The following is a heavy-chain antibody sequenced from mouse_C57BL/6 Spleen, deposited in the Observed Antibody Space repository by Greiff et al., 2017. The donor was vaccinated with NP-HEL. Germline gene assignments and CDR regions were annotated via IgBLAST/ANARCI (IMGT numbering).Heavy chain of an antibody. CDR3: ARGEYDGYYAMDY. CDR2: INPYNGDT. Sequence: VQLQQSGPELVKPGDSVKISCKASGYSFTGYFMNWVMQSHGKSLEWIGRINPYNGDTFYNQKFKGKATLTVDKSSSTAHMGLRSLTSEDSAVYYCARGEYDGYYAMDYWGQGTSVTVSS. J-gene: IGHJ4*01. V-gene: IGHV1-20*01. CDR1: GYSFTGYF. D-gene: IGHD2-14*01.